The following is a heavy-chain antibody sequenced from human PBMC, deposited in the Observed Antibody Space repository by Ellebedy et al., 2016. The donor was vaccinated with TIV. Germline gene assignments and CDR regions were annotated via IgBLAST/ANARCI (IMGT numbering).Heavy chain of an antibody. J-gene: IGHJ2*01. CDR3: AREVWGYWYFDL. V-gene: IGHV4-30-2*01. CDR1: GGSISSSGYS. Sequence: SETLSLXCAVSGGSISSSGYSWSWIRQPPGKGLEWVGYIYHSGSASYNPSLKSRVTISVDRSKKQFSLKLSSVTGADTAVYYCAREVWGYWYFDLWGRGTLVTVSS. D-gene: IGHD3-16*01. CDR2: IYHSGSA.